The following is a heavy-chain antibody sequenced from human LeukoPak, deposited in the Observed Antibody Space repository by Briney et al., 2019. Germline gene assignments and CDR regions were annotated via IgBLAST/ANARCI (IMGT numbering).Heavy chain of an antibody. Sequence: GGSLRLSCAASGFTFSTYWMSWVRQAPGKGLEWVANIKHVGSDKYYVDSVKGRFTISRDNARNSLYLQMNSLRAEDTAVYYCARSGSYYDSSGYYFDYWGQGALVTVSS. CDR3: ARSGSYYDSSGYYFDY. D-gene: IGHD3-22*01. V-gene: IGHV3-7*01. J-gene: IGHJ4*02. CDR2: IKHVGSDK. CDR1: GFTFSTYW.